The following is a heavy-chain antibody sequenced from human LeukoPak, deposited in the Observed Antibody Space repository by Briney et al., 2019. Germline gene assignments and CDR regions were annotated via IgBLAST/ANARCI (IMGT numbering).Heavy chain of an antibody. CDR1: GGSISSSYYY. CDR2: IYYSGST. CDR3: VGTIASRGSEY. J-gene: IGHJ4*02. V-gene: IGHV4-39*01. D-gene: IGHD6-6*01. Sequence: ETLSLTCTVSGGSISSSYYYWGWIRQPPGKGLEWIGSIYYSGSTYYNPSLKSRVTISVDTSKNQFSLKLRSVTAADTAMYYCVGTIASRGSEYWGQGALVTVSS.